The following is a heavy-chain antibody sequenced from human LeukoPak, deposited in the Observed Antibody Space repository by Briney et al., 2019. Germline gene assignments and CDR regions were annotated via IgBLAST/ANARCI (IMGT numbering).Heavy chain of an antibody. V-gene: IGHV3-66*01. CDR2: IYSGGST. Sequence: HPGGSLRLSCAASGFTLSSNYMSWVRQAPGKGLEWVSVIYSGGSTYYSDSVKGRFTISRDNSKNTLYLQMNSLRAEDTAVYYCARPMTDYYYYYMDVWGKGTTVTISS. CDR1: GFTLSSNY. CDR3: ARPMTDYYYYYMDV. D-gene: IGHD2-21*02. J-gene: IGHJ6*03.